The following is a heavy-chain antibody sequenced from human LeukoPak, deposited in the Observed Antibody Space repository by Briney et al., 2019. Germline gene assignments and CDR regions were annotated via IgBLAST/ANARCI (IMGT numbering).Heavy chain of an antibody. V-gene: IGHV1-24*01. CDR3: APDAGGWYAY. J-gene: IGHJ4*02. CDR2: FDPEDGET. CDR1: GHSLSELA. D-gene: IGHD6-19*01. Sequence: GASVKVSCKVSGHSLSELAMHWVRQAPGKGLEWMGGFDPEDGETIYAQKLQGRVTMTEEKSTDTAYMELSSLRSEDTAVYFCAPDAGGWYAYWGQGTLVTVSS.